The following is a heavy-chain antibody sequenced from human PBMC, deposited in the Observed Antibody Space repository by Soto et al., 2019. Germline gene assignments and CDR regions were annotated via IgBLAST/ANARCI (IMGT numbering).Heavy chain of an antibody. J-gene: IGHJ4*02. V-gene: IGHV1-58*01. D-gene: IGHD2-21*02. CDR1: GFTFFTSA. CDR2: IVVSSGNT. Sequence: SLKVSCKSSGFTFFTSAVQWVRQARGQGLEWIGWIVVSSGNTNYAQKFQERVTITRDMSTNTAYMELTSLRSEDTAVYYCAADPYCGGDCYFDYWGQGIVVTVSS. CDR3: AADPYCGGDCYFDY.